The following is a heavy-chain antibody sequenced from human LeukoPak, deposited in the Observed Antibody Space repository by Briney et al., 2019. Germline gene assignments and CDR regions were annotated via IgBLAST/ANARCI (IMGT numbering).Heavy chain of an antibody. CDR3: ARSQGVAGRVFDL. J-gene: IGHJ4*02. V-gene: IGHV5-51*01. CDR2: IFAADSDS. CDR1: GYTFTNFW. D-gene: IGHD6-19*01. Sequence: GESLKISCQASGYTFTNFWIGWVRQRPGRGLEWVGMIFAADSDSRYSPSSQGHATMSVAWSTSAAYLQLSSLTASDTGVYYCARSQGVAGRVFDLWGQGTLVTVSS.